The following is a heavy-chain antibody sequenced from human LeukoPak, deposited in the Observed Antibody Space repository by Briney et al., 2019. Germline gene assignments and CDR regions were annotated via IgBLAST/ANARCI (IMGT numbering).Heavy chain of an antibody. V-gene: IGHV3-30*18. CDR3: AKDRIAAADYYYGMDV. Sequence: PGGSLRLSCAASGFTFSSYGMHWVRQAPGKGLEWVAVISYDGSNKYYADSVKGRFTISRDNSKNTLYLQMNSLRAEDTAVYYCAKDRIAAADYYYGMDVWGQGTTVTVSS. CDR2: ISYDGSNK. D-gene: IGHD6-13*01. J-gene: IGHJ6*02. CDR1: GFTFSSYG.